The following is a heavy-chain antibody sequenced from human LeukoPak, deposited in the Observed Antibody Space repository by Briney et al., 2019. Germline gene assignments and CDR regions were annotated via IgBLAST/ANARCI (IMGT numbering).Heavy chain of an antibody. D-gene: IGHD6-19*01. Sequence: ASVKVSCKASGYTFTSYYMNWVRQAPGQGLEWMGWINPNSGGTNYAQKLQGRVTMTTDTSTSTAYIELRSLRSDDTAVYYSARDSPIAVAGEPFDYCCQGTLVTVSS. CDR3: ARDSPIAVAGEPFDY. V-gene: IGHV1-18*04. CDR1: GYTFTSYY. CDR2: INPNSGGT. J-gene: IGHJ4*02.